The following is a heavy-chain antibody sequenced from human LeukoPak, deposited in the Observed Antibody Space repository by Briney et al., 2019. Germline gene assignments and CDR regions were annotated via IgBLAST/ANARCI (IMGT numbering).Heavy chain of an antibody. CDR3: ARVGYSSSWSPSDY. V-gene: IGHV3-74*01. D-gene: IGHD6-13*01. CDR1: RFTFSTYW. J-gene: IGHJ4*02. Sequence: GGSLRLSRAASRFTFSTYWMHWVRQAPGKGLVWVSRINSDGSSTGYADSVKGRFTISRDNAKNSLYLQMNSLRAEDTAVYYCARVGYSSSWSPSDYWGQGALVTVSS. CDR2: INSDGSST.